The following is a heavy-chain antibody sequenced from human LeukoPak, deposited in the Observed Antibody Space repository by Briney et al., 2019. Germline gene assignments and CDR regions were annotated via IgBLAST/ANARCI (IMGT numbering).Heavy chain of an antibody. V-gene: IGHV4-39*07. J-gene: IGHJ6*03. CDR1: GGSTSSSSYY. CDR2: IYYSGST. Sequence: SETLSLTCTVSGGSTSSSSYYWGWIRQPPGKGLEWIGSIYYSGSTYYNPSLKSRVTISVGTSKNQFSLKLSSVTAADTAVYYCARGYSYGYYYYYMDVWGKGTTVTVSS. CDR3: ARGYSYGYYYYYMDV. D-gene: IGHD5-18*01.